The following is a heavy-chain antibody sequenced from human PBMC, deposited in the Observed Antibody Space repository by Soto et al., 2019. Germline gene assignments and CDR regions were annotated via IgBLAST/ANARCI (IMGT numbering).Heavy chain of an antibody. D-gene: IGHD3-10*01. V-gene: IGHV1-69*08. Sequence: QVQLVQSGAEVKKPGSSVKVSCKASGGTFSSYTISWVRQAPGQGLEWMGRIIPLLGIANYAQKFQGRVTITADKSTSTAYMELSSLRSEDTAVYYCAREEYDYGSGAFFDYWGQGTLVTVSS. CDR3: AREEYDYGSGAFFDY. CDR2: IIPLLGIA. CDR1: GGTFSSYT. J-gene: IGHJ4*02.